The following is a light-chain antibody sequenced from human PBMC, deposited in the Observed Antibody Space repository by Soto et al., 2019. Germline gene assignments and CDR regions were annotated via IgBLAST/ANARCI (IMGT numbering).Light chain of an antibody. Sequence: QSAVTQPPSASGAPGQSGTISCTGANSGIGSYNFVSWYQQHPDKAPKLLIYDVTQRPSVVPDRFSGSKSGNTASLAVSGLVAEDEADYYCTSYAGGNFPVVFGGGTKVTVL. CDR3: TSYAGGNFPVV. CDR1: NSGIGSYNF. CDR2: DVT. J-gene: IGLJ2*01. V-gene: IGLV2-8*01.